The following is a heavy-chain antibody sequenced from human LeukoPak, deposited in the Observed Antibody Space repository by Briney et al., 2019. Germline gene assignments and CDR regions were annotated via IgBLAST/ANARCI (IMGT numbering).Heavy chain of an antibody. D-gene: IGHD2-15*01. J-gene: IGHJ4*02. V-gene: IGHV1-2*02. CDR1: GYTFTGYY. CDR2: INPNSGGT. CDR3: ARDSAFRLTHFDY. Sequence: ASVKVSCKASGYTFTGYYMHWVRQAPGQGLEWMGWINPNSGGTNYAQKFQGRVTMTRDTSISTAYMELSRLRSDDTAVYYCARDSAFRLTHFDYWGQGTLVTVSS.